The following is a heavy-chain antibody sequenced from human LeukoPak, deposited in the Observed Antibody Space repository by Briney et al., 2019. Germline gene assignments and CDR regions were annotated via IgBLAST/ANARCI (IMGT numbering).Heavy chain of an antibody. D-gene: IGHD5-12*01. V-gene: IGHV3-30*18. CDR1: GFTFSSNG. Sequence: GGSPRLSCAASGFTFSSNGMHWVRQAPGKGLEWVAVISYDGSHKYYADSVKGRFTISRDNSKNTLFLQMNSLRAEDTAVYYCAKDRYSGYDRVTFDIWGQGTMVTVSS. CDR2: ISYDGSHK. J-gene: IGHJ3*02. CDR3: AKDRYSGYDRVTFDI.